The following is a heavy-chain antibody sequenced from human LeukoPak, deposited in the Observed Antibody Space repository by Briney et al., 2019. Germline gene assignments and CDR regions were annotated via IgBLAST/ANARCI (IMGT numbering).Heavy chain of an antibody. J-gene: IGHJ4*02. V-gene: IGHV3-48*01. CDR1: GFTFSSYG. Sequence: GGSLRLSCAASGFTFSSYGMNWVRQAPGKGLEWVSYVSPSSSTIYYADSGKGRFTISRDNAKNSLYLQMNSLRAEDTAVYYCAREHTPFGSGCTAAYWGQGTLVTVSS. CDR3: AREHTPFGSGCTAAY. D-gene: IGHD6-19*01. CDR2: VSPSSSTI.